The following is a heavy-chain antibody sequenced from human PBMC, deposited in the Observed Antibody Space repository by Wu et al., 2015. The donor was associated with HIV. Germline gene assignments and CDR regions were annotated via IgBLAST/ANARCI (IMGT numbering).Heavy chain of an antibody. CDR3: TTGVLVFFGRGVTVGDF. CDR2: INPHSADT. Sequence: QVQLVQSGAEVKKPGASVKVSCEASGYTFGAFYIHWVRQAPGQGLEWMGWINPHSADTIYAQKFQGRVTMTRDTSISTAYMDLSSLRSEDTALYYCTTGVLVFFGRGVTVGDFWGQGTSVTVSS. J-gene: IGHJ4*02. CDR1: GYTFGAFY. D-gene: IGHD3-10*01. V-gene: IGHV1-2*02.